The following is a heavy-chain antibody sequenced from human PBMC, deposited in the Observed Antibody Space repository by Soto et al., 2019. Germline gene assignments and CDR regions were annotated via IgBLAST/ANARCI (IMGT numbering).Heavy chain of an antibody. D-gene: IGHD2-21*02. J-gene: IGHJ4*02. CDR3: ARGGGFGGDDCYKGGIDY. CDR2: ISYDGNDK. Sequence: GGSLRLSCAASGFAFSPYAMHWVRQAPGKGLEWVAVISYDGNDKFYADSVKGRFTISRDNSKNTLYLQMNSLRPEDTAVYYCARGGGFGGDDCYKGGIDYWGQGTLVTVSS. V-gene: IGHV3-30-3*01. CDR1: GFAFSPYA.